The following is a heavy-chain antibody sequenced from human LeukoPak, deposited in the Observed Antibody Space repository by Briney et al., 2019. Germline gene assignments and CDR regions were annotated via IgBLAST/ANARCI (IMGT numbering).Heavy chain of an antibody. CDR3: ARADDTRGGNWFDP. V-gene: IGHV1-2*06. CDR1: GYTFTGYY. D-gene: IGHD3-22*01. CDR2: INCNSGRS. Sequence: ASVNVSCRASGYTFTGYYLHWVRQAPGQGLEWMGRINCNSGRSNYAQKFQGRVTMTRDTSINTVYMVLSSLRFDDTAFYYCARADDTRGGNWFDPWGQGTLATVSS. J-gene: IGHJ5*02.